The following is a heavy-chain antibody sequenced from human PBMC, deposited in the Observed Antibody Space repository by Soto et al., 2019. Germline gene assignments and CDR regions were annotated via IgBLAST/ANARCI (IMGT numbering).Heavy chain of an antibody. J-gene: IGHJ4*02. CDR2: IIPILGIA. CDR1: GGTFSSYT. CDR3: AREGTTVGPYDY. D-gene: IGHD4-17*01. Sequence: QVQLVQSGAEVKKPGYSVKVSCKASGGTFSSYTISWVRQAPGQGLEWMGRIIPILGIANYAQKFQGRVTITADKSTSTAYMELSSLRSEDTAVYYCAREGTTVGPYDYWGQGTLVTVSS. V-gene: IGHV1-69*08.